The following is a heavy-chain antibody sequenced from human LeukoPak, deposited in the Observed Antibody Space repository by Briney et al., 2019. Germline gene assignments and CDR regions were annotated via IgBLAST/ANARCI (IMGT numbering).Heavy chain of an antibody. CDR1: GFTFSNYW. CDR2: ISSSSSYI. J-gene: IGHJ5*02. D-gene: IGHD1-7*01. Sequence: GGSLRLSCAASGFTFSNYWMSWVRQAPGKGLEWVSSISSSSSYIYYADSVKGRFTISRDNAKNSLYLQMNSLRAEDTAVYYCARGDWNYWFDPWGQGTLVTVSS. CDR3: ARGDWNYWFDP. V-gene: IGHV3-21*01.